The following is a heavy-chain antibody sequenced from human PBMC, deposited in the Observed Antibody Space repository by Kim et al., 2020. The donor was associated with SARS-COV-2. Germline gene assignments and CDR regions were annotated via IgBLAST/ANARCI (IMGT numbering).Heavy chain of an antibody. J-gene: IGHJ6*02. V-gene: IGHV3-21*01. CDR1: GFTFSKYS. CDR2: ISSDSGYI. Sequence: GGSLRLSCVASGFTFSKYSMNWVRQAPRKGLEWVSSISSDSGYIYNADSVKGRFTVSRDNAKNSLYLQINSLRAEDTGVYYCARGHCSSTTGCYGVDYGTVWGQGTTVTVSS. D-gene: IGHD2-2*01. CDR3: ARGHCSSTTGCYGVDYGTV.